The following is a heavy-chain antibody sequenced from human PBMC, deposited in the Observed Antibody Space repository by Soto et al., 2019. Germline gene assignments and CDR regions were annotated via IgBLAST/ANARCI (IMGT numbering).Heavy chain of an antibody. CDR1: GFTFSSYG. V-gene: IGHV3-30*18. CDR3: AKDNPLYSSSPQGCPDY. J-gene: IGHJ4*02. Sequence: GGSLRLSCAASGFTFSSYGMHWVRQAPGKGLEWVAVISYDGSNKYYADSVKGRFTISRDNSKNTLYLQMNSLRAEDTAVYYCAKDNPLYSSSPQGCPDYWGQGTLVTVSS. CDR2: ISYDGSNK. D-gene: IGHD6-6*01.